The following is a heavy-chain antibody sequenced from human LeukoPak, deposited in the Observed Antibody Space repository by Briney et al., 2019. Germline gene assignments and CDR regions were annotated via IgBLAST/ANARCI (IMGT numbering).Heavy chain of an antibody. CDR3: ARLGWLYGSGSMNWFDP. CDR2: IYHSGST. J-gene: IGHJ5*02. V-gene: IGHV4-38-2*02. D-gene: IGHD3-10*01. CDR1: GYSINSGYY. Sequence: PSETLSLTCTVSGYSINSGYYWRWIRQPPGKGLEWIAIIYHSGSTYYNPSLKSRVTISVDTSKNQFSLKLTSVTATDTAVYYCARLGWLYGSGSMNWFDPWGQGTLVTVSS.